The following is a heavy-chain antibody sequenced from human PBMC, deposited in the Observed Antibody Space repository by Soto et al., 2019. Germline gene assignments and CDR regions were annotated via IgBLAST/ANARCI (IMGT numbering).Heavy chain of an antibody. V-gene: IGHV4-39*01. D-gene: IGHD3-10*01. CDR1: GGSISSSSYY. Sequence: SETLSLTCTVSGGSISSSSYYWGWIRQPPGKGLEWIGSIYYSGSTYYNPSLKSRVTISVDTSKNQFSLKLSSVTAADTAVYYCARRVGELFYYYGMDVWGQGTTVTVSS. CDR2: IYYSGST. J-gene: IGHJ6*02. CDR3: ARRVGELFYYYGMDV.